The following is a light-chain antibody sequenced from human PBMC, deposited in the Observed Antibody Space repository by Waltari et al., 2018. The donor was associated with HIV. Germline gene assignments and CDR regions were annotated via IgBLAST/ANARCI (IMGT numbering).Light chain of an antibody. J-gene: IGLJ3*02. CDR3: AVWDDSLNGWV. CDR2: VNK. Sequence: QSVLTQPPSASGTPGQRVTISCSGSRSNIGSNTVSWYQQLPGTAPKLLIYVNKRRPAGVPDRCSGSKSGTSASLAISGLQSEDEADYYCAVWDDSLNGWVFGGGTKLTV. CDR1: RSNIGSNT. V-gene: IGLV1-44*01.